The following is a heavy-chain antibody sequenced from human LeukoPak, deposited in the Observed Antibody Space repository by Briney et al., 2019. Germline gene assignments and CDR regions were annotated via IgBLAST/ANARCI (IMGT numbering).Heavy chain of an antibody. CDR1: GFTFSSYG. J-gene: IGHJ4*02. D-gene: IGHD4-23*01. CDR3: ARASFLVTSFDY. CDR2: IWYDGSNK. V-gene: IGHV3-33*01. Sequence: PGRSLRHSCAASGFTFSSYGMHWVRQAPGKGLEWVAVIWYDGSNKYYADSVKGRFTISRDNSKNTLYLQMNSLRAEDTAVYYCARASFLVTSFDYWGQGTLVTVSS.